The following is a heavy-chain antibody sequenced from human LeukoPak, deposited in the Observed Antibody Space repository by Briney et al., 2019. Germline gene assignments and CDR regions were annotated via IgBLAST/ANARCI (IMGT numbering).Heavy chain of an antibody. CDR2: IRSKAYGGTT. V-gene: IGHV3-49*03. CDR3: GCPVDY. D-gene: IGHD2-15*01. CDR1: GFTFSDYY. Sequence: GGSLRLSCAASGFTFSDYYMSWFRQAPGKGLEWVGFIRSKAYGGTTEYAASVKGRFTISRDDSKGIAYLQMNSLKTEDTAVYYCGCPVDYWGQGTLVTVSS. J-gene: IGHJ4*02.